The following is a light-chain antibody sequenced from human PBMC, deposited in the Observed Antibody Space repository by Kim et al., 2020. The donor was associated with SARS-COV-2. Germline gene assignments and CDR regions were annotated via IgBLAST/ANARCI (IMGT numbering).Light chain of an antibody. J-gene: IGLJ2*01. CDR3: GIWDSDLNAGV. Sequence: GQKFSISCFGNSSNFGSAYVSWYQQLPDTAPKVLIYDDTLRPSGISDRFSGSKSGSSATLGITGLETGDEADYFCGIWDSDLNAGVFGGGTKLTVL. CDR2: DDT. V-gene: IGLV1-51*01. CDR1: SSNFGSAY.